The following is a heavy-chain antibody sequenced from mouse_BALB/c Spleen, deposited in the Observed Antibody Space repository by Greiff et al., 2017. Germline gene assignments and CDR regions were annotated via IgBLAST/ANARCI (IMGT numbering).Heavy chain of an antibody. CDR2: ISYSGST. V-gene: IGHV3-2*02. Sequence: EVKLMESGPGLVKPSQSLSLTCTVTGYSITSDYAWNWIRQFPGNKLEWMGYISYSGSTSYNPSLKSRISITRDTSKNQFFLQLNSVTTEDTATYYCARAAYYYGQQGYFDVWGAGTTVTVSS. J-gene: IGHJ1*01. D-gene: IGHD1-1*01. CDR1: GYSITSDYA. CDR3: ARAAYYYGQQGYFDV.